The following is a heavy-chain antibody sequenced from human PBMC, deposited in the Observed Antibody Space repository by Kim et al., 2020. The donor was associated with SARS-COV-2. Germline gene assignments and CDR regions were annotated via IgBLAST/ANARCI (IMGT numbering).Heavy chain of an antibody. J-gene: IGHJ4*02. Sequence: GGSLRPSCAASGFTVSSNYMSWVRQAPGKGLEWVSVIYSGGSTYYADSVKGRFTISRDNSKNTLYLQMNSLRAEDTAVYYCARGGPTYYFDYWGQGTLVTVSS. D-gene: IGHD1-26*01. CDR1: GFTVSSNY. CDR3: ARGGPTYYFDY. V-gene: IGHV3-53*01. CDR2: IYSGGST.